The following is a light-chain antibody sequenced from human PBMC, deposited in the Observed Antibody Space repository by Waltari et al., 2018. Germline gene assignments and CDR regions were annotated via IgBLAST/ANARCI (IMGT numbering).Light chain of an antibody. CDR3: QQYDDLFS. Sequence: DIQMTQSPSSLSASIGDRVTITCQASQDITNYLNWYQQKPGRAPRLLVYDASTLETGVPSRISGSGSGTDFSLTITGLQPEYVGTYYCQQYDDLFSFGPGTTVDV. CDR1: QDITNY. V-gene: IGKV1-33*01. J-gene: IGKJ3*01. CDR2: DAS.